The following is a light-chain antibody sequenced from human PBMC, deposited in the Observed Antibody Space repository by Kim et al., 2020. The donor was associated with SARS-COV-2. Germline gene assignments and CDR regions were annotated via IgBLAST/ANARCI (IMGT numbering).Light chain of an antibody. V-gene: IGLV2-8*01. CDR1: SSDVGGHNY. CDR3: SSYAGSNIVV. CDR2: EVS. J-gene: IGLJ2*01. Sequence: QSALTQPRSASGSPGQSVTISCTGTSSDVGGHNYVSWYQQHPGKAPKLLIYEVSKRPSGVPDRFSGSKSGNTASLTVSGLQSEDEADYYCSSYAGSNIVVFGGGTQLTVL.